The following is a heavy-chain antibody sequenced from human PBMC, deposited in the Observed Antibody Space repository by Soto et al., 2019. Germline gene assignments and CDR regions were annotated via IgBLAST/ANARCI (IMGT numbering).Heavy chain of an antibody. CDR3: TKEPKKSISHDY. J-gene: IGHJ4*02. D-gene: IGHD2-21*01. Sequence: EVQLLESGGGLVQPGGSLRLSCAASGFTFSEYAMSWVRQAPGKGLEWVSSISSSGGTTSYTDSVKGRFTISRDNSKNTLFLQMNGLRAEYTAIYYCTKEPKKSISHDYWGLGTLVTVSP. CDR2: ISSSGGTT. CDR1: GFTFSEYA. V-gene: IGHV3-23*01.